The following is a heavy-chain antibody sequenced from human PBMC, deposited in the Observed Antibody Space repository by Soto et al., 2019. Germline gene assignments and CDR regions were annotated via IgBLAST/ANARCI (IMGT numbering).Heavy chain of an antibody. CDR1: GFTFSSYA. J-gene: IGHJ6*02. CDR2: ISYDGSNK. D-gene: IGHD2-2*01. CDR3: ARDLSFVPAALRGDYYYYGMDV. Sequence: GGSLRLSCAASGFTFSSYAMHWVRQAPGKGLEWVAVISYDGSNKYYADSVKGRFTISRDNSKNTLYLQMNSLRAEDTAVYYCARDLSFVPAALRGDYYYYGMDVWGQGTTVTVSS. V-gene: IGHV3-30-3*01.